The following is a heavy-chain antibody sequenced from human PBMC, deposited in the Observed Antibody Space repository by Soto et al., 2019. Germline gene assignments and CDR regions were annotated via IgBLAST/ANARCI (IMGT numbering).Heavy chain of an antibody. V-gene: IGHV3-23*01. D-gene: IGHD3-10*01. CDR2: ISGSGGST. J-gene: IGHJ4*02. CDR1: GFTFSSYA. CDR3: AKVSHSITMVRGVRPENY. Sequence: GGSLRLSCAASGFTFSSYAMSWVRQAPGKGLEWVSAISGSGGSTYYADSVKGRFTISRDNSKNTLYLQMNSLGAEDTAVYYCAKVSHSITMVRGVRPENYWGQGTLVTVSS.